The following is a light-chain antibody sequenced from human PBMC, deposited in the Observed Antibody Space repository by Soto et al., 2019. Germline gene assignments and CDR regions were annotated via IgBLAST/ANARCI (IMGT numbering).Light chain of an antibody. CDR2: AAS. Sequence: AIQITQSPPSRCCSLLGIVSITCRARQGVRDDLAWYQQKPGKAPKLLIYAASSLQSGVPSRFSGSGSGTDFTLTISSLQPEDFATYYCLQDYSYPLTFGQGTKVDI. CDR1: QGVRDD. V-gene: IGKV1-6*01. J-gene: IGKJ1*01. CDR3: LQDYSYPLT.